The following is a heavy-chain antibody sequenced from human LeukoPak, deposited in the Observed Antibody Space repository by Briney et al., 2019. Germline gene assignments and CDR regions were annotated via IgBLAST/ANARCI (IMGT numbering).Heavy chain of an antibody. J-gene: IGHJ4*02. V-gene: IGHV3-11*05. CDR3: AREPGVRD. D-gene: IGHD3-10*01. CDR1: GFTFSDYY. Sequence: PGGSLRLCCAASGFTFSDYYMSWVRQAPGKGLEWVPYISSGSSYTHYADSVKGRFTISRDNAKNSLYLQMNSLTAEDTAVYYCAREPGVRDWGQGTLVTVSP. CDR2: ISSGSSYT.